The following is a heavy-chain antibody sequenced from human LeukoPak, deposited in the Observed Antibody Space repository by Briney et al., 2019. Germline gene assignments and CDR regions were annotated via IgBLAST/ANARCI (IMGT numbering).Heavy chain of an antibody. CDR1: GGSISSSSYY. D-gene: IGHD2-21*02. Sequence: SETLSLTCTVSGGSISSSSYYWGWIRQPPGKGLEWIGYIYYSGSTYYNPSLKSRVTMSVDTSKNQFSLKLSSVTAADTAVYYCARGQVVVTAIEYFQHWGQGTLVTVSS. J-gene: IGHJ1*01. V-gene: IGHV4-39*07. CDR2: IYYSGST. CDR3: ARGQVVVTAIEYFQH.